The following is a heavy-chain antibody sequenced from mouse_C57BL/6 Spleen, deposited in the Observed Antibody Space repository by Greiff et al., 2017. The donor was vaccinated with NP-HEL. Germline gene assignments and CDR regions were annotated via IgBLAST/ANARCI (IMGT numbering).Heavy chain of an antibody. J-gene: IGHJ1*03. Sequence: QVQLQQPGAELVKPGASVKLSCKASGYTFTSYWMHWVKQRPGQGLEWIGMIHPNSGSTNYNEKFKSKATLTVDKSSSTAYMQLSSLTSEDSAVYYCGRWFTTVVARYFDVWGTGTTVTVSS. D-gene: IGHD1-1*01. CDR2: IHPNSGST. CDR3: GRWFTTVVARYFDV. V-gene: IGHV1-64*01. CDR1: GYTFTSYW.